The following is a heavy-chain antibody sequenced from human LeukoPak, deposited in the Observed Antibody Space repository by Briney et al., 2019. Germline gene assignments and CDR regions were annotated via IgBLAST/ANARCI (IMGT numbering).Heavy chain of an antibody. V-gene: IGHV3-7*01. D-gene: IGHD2-15*01. Sequence: GGSLRLSCAASGFTFSTSWMSWVRQAPGKGLEWLANINPDGRATFYVDSVKGRFIISRDNAKNSLFLQMSSLRDDDTALYYCASSHDSAGNDWGQGTVDTVYS. CDR2: INPDGRAT. J-gene: IGHJ1*01. CDR3: ASSHDSAGND. CDR1: GFTFSTSW.